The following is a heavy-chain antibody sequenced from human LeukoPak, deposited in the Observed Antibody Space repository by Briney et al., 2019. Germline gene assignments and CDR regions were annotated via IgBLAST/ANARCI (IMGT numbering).Heavy chain of an antibody. J-gene: IGHJ4*02. CDR2: IGISSGNT. D-gene: IGHD2-2*01. CDR3: ARDAKYAFDN. CDR1: GFTFSSYS. Sequence: GSLRLSCAASGFTFSSYSMNWVRQAPGKGLEWISYIGISSGNTKYADSVKGRFTISGDKAKNSVYLQMNSLRVEDTAVYYCARDAKYAFDNWGQGTLVTVSS. V-gene: IGHV3-48*01.